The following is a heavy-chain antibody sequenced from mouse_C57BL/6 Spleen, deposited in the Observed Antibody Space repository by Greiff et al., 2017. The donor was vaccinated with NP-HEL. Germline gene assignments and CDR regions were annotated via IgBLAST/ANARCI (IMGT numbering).Heavy chain of an antibody. V-gene: IGHV1-59*01. D-gene: IGHD2-5*01. Sequence: VQLQQSGAELVRPGTSVKLSCKASGYTFTSYWMHWVKQRPGQGLEWIGVIDPSDSYTNYNQKFKGKATLTVDTSSSTAYMQLSSLTSEDSAVYDCARGSNYRDWFAYWGQGTLVTVSA. CDR3: ARGSNYRDWFAY. J-gene: IGHJ3*01. CDR2: IDPSDSYT. CDR1: GYTFTSYW.